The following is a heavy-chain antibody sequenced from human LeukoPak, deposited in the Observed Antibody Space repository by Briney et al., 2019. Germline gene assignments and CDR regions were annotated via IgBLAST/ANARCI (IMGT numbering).Heavy chain of an antibody. D-gene: IGHD6-13*01. CDR3: AKDHVGFTAAAGVFDY. J-gene: IGHJ4*02. CDR1: GFTLSSYG. V-gene: IGHV3-30*02. Sequence: GGSLRLSCAASGFTLSSYGMHWVRQAPGKGLEWVAFIRYDGSNKYYADSVKGRFTISRDNSKNTLYLQMNSLRAEDTAVYYCAKDHVGFTAAAGVFDYWGQGTLVTVSS. CDR2: IRYDGSNK.